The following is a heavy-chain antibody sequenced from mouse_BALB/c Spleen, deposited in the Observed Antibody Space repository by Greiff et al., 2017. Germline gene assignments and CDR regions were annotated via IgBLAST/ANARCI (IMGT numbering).Heavy chain of an antibody. CDR2: IRNKANGYTT. Sequence: EVQGVESGGGLVQPGGSLRLSCATSGFTFTDYYMSWVRQPPGKALEWLGFIRNKANGYTTEYSASVKGRFTISRDNSQSILYLQMNTLRAEDSATYYCARAYGSSFWFAYWGQGTLVTVSA. D-gene: IGHD1-1*01. CDR1: GFTFTDYY. CDR3: ARAYGSSFWFAY. V-gene: IGHV7-3*02. J-gene: IGHJ3*01.